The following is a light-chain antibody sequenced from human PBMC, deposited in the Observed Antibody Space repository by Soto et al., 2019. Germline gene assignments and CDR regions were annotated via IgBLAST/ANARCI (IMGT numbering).Light chain of an antibody. CDR2: KTS. V-gene: IGKV1-5*03. J-gene: IGKJ1*01. CDR3: QQYNSFPWT. CDR1: QTIGSW. Sequence: DIQMTQSPSTLSAFVGDRVTITCRASQTIGSWLAWYQQKAGKAPKLLIYKTSSLESGVPSRFSGSGSGPEFTLTISSLQPDDFATYYCQQYNSFPWTFGQGTKVDIK.